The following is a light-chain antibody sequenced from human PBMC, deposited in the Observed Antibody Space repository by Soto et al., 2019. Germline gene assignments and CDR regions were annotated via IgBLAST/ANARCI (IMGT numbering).Light chain of an antibody. CDR1: SGDVGTYNY. V-gene: IGLV2-14*03. CDR2: DVS. Sequence: QSALTQPASVSGSPGQSITISCTGTSGDVGTYNYVSWYQQHPGKAPKLMIYDVSSRPSGVSNRFSGSKSGNTASLTISGLQAEDEADYYCSSYTSSTTVIFGAGTQLTVL. J-gene: IGLJ2*01. CDR3: SSYTSSTTVI.